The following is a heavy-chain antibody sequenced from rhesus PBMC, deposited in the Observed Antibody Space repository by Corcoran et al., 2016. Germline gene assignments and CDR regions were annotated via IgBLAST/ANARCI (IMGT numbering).Heavy chain of an antibody. Sequence: QVQLQESGPGLVKPSETLSLTCAVSGGSISSSDWWSWIRQPPGQGLEWIGYISGRSGTAYYNPSLKSRVTISKDTSKNQFSLKLSSVTAADTAVYYCARDVRGGGSWGYFFDYWGQGVLVTVSS. J-gene: IGHJ4*01. CDR3: ARDVRGGGSWGYFFDY. V-gene: IGHV4S19*01. D-gene: IGHD6-25*01. CDR2: ISGRSGTA. CDR1: GGSISSSDW.